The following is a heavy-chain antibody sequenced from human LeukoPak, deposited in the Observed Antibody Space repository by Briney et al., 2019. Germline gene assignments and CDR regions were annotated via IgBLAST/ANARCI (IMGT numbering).Heavy chain of an antibody. J-gene: IGHJ3*02. CDR3: AGSYYYDSSGSDAFDI. D-gene: IGHD3-22*01. V-gene: IGHV4-34*12. CDR1: GGSFSGYY. Sequence: SETLSLTCAVYGGSFSGYYWSWIRQPPGKGLEWIGEIIHSGSTNYNPSLKSRVTISVDTSKNQFSLKLSSVTAADTAVYYCAGSYYYDSSGSDAFDIWGQGTMVTVSS. CDR2: IIHSGST.